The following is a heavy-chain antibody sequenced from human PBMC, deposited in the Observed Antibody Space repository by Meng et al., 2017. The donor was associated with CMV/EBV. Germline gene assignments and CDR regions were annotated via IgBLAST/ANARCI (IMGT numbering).Heavy chain of an antibody. D-gene: IGHD3-22*01. CDR1: GGTFSRYA. J-gene: IGHJ4*02. Sequence: SGGTFSRYAISWVRQAPGPGLEWMGWINPNSGGTNYAQKFQGRVTMTRDTSISTAYMELSRLRSDDTAVYYCARAHYDGSGYYDFDYWGQGTLVTVSS. V-gene: IGHV1-2*02. CDR3: ARAHYDGSGYYDFDY. CDR2: INPNSGGT.